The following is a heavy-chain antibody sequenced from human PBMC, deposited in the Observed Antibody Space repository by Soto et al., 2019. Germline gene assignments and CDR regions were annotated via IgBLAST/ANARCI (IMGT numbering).Heavy chain of an antibody. CDR1: GFTFSSYA. CDR3: AKDAIVVVVAAIVPNYGMDV. J-gene: IGHJ6*02. D-gene: IGHD2-15*01. Sequence: EVQLLESGGGLVQPGGSLRLSCAASGFTFSSYAMSWVRQAPGKGLEWVSAISGGGGSTYYADSVKGRFTISRDNSKNTLSMKMNSLRAEDTAVYYCAKDAIVVVVAAIVPNYGMDVWGQGTTVTVSS. CDR2: ISGGGGST. V-gene: IGHV3-23*01.